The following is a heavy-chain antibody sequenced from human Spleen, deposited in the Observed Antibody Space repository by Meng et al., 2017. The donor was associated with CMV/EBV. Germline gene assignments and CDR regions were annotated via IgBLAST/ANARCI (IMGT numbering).Heavy chain of an antibody. V-gene: IGHV4-39*07. Sequence: SETLSLTCTVSGGSISSSNYYWGWIRQPPGKGLEWIGSIFYSGSTFYNPSLKSRVTISVDTSKIQFSLKLSSVTAADTAVYYCASYVAAAGRRGRGYWGQGTLVTVSS. CDR2: IFYSGST. CDR1: GGSISSSNYY. D-gene: IGHD6-13*01. J-gene: IGHJ4*02. CDR3: ASYVAAAGRRGRGY.